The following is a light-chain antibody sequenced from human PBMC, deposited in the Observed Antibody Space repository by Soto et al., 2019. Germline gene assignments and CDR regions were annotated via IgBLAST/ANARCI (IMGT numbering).Light chain of an antibody. CDR3: QQDNNWPPYT. Sequence: EIVMTQSPATLSVSPGERATLSCRASQSVSSILAWYQQKPGQAPRLLTYGASTRATGIPARFSGSGSGTEFTLTISSLQSEDFAVYYCQQDNNWPPYTFGQGTKLEI. CDR1: QSVSSI. J-gene: IGKJ2*01. V-gene: IGKV3-15*01. CDR2: GAS.